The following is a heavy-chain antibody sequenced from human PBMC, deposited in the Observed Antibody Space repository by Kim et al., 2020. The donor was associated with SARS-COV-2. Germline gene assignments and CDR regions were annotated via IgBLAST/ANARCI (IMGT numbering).Heavy chain of an antibody. CDR2: LSTRGIST. Sequence: GGSLRLSCAASGFTLINYAMSWVRQAPGKGLEWVSTLSTRGISTFYADSVKGRFTISGDSSMPSLYMQMNSLRVEDTAVYYCVKRGAPTSHYFYFLGQG. V-gene: IGHV3-23*01. D-gene: IGHD1-26*01. CDR1: GFTLINYA. J-gene: IGHJ4*02. CDR3: VKRGAPTSHYFYF.